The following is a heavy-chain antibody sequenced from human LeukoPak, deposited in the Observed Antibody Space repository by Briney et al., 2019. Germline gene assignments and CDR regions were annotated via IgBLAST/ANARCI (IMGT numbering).Heavy chain of an antibody. Sequence: GGSLRLSCAASEFSFITYWMSWVRQAPGKGLEWVANIKQDGSEKYYVESVKGRFTISRDNAKKSLYMQMNSLRAEGTAVYYCARAGRKSRGVDIVRKKETGYYYYMDVWGKGTTVTVSS. D-gene: IGHD2-15*01. CDR1: EFSFITYW. CDR3: ARAGRKSRGVDIVRKKETGYYYYMDV. CDR2: IKQDGSEK. J-gene: IGHJ6*03. V-gene: IGHV3-7*01.